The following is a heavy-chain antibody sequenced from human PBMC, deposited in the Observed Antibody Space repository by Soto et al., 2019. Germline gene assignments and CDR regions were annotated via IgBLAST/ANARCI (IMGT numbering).Heavy chain of an antibody. V-gene: IGHV3-33*01. J-gene: IGHJ4*02. D-gene: IGHD6-6*01. CDR1: GFTFSSYG. Sequence: QVQLVESGGGVVQPGRSLRLSCAASGFTFSSYGMHWVRRAPGKGLEWVAVIWYDGSNKYYADSVKGRFTISRDNSKNTLYLQMNSLRAEDTAVYYCAREYSSSYFDYWGQGTLVTVSS. CDR3: AREYSSSYFDY. CDR2: IWYDGSNK.